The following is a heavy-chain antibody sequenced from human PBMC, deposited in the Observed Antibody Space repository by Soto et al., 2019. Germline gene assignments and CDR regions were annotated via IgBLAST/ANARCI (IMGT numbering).Heavy chain of an antibody. Sequence: ASVKVSCKASGYTFTGYYMHWVRQAPGQGLEWMGWINPNSGGTNYAQKFQGRVTMTRDTSISTAYMELSRLRSDDTAVYYCFWGIAAAGPSWGVSNRFDPWGQGTLVTVSS. V-gene: IGHV1-2*02. CDR1: GYTFTGYY. D-gene: IGHD6-13*01. J-gene: IGHJ5*02. CDR2: INPNSGGT. CDR3: FWGIAAAGPSWGVSNRFDP.